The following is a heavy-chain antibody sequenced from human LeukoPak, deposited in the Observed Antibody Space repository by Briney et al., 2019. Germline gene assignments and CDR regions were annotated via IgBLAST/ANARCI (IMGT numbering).Heavy chain of an antibody. CDR2: INHSGSP. Sequence: PETMPLTCAVYGGSFSGYYWSWIRQPPGKGLEWIGEINHSGSPNYNPSLKSRVTISVDTSKNQFSLKLSSVTAADTAVYYCARGRKRYCSGGSCPALDYWGQGTLVTVSS. J-gene: IGHJ4*02. CDR1: GGSFSGYY. CDR3: ARGRKRYCSGGSCPALDY. V-gene: IGHV4-34*01. D-gene: IGHD2-15*01.